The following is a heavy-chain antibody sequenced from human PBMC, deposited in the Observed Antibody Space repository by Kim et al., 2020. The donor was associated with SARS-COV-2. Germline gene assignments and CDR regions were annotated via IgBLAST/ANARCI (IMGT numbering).Heavy chain of an antibody. CDR3: ARVHSKKYSSSVDY. V-gene: IGHV1-2*02. J-gene: IGHJ4*02. D-gene: IGHD6-6*01. Sequence: QKFQGRVTMTRDTSISTAYMELSRLRSDDTAVYYCARVHSKKYSSSVDYWGQGTLVTVSS.